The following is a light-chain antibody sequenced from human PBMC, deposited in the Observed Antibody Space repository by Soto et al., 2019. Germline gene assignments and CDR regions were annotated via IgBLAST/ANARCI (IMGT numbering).Light chain of an antibody. CDR3: QQLNSYQIP. Sequence: DIQLTQSPSFLSASVGDRVTITCRASQGISSYLAWYQQKPGKAPKLLIYAASTLQSGVPSRFSGSGSGTEFTLTISSLQPEDFATYYCQQLNSYQIPFGQGTRLEIK. V-gene: IGKV1-9*01. CDR2: AAS. J-gene: IGKJ5*01. CDR1: QGISSY.